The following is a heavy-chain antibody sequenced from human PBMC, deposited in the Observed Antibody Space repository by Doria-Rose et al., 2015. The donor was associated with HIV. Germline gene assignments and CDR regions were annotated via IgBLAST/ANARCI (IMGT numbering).Heavy chain of an antibody. J-gene: IGHJ4*02. D-gene: IGHD6-13*01. CDR3: ARIESSRWYHKYYFDF. CDR1: GVSLSSPGMG. V-gene: IGHV2-26*01. CDR2: IFSDYER. Sequence: QITLKESGPVLVKPTETLTLICTVSGVSLSSPGMGVSWIRQPPGKALEWLANIFSDYERSYKTALKSRLTIARGTSKSQVVLTMTDMDPVDTATYYCARIESSRWYHKYYFDFWGQGTLVIVSA.